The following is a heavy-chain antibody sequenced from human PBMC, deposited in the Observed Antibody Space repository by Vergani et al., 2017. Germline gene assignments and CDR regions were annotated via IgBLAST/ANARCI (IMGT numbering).Heavy chain of an antibody. CDR3: ARRSMITFGGVIVHNWFDP. CDR2: IYPGDSDT. CDR1: GYSFTSYW. D-gene: IGHD3-16*02. J-gene: IGHJ5*02. V-gene: IGHV5-51*01. Sequence: EVQLVQSGAEVKKPGESLKISYKGSGYSFTSYWIGWVRQMPGKGLEWMGIIYPGDSDTRYSPSFQGQVTISADKSISTAYLQWSSLKASDTAMYYCARRSMITFGGVIVHNWFDPWGQGTLVTVSS.